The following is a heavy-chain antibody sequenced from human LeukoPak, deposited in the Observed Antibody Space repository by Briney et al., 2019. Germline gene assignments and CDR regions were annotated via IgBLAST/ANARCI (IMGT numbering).Heavy chain of an antibody. D-gene: IGHD6-13*01. Sequence: PGGSLRLSCAAPGFTFSSYSMNWVRQAPGKGLEWVSSISSSSSYIYYADSVKGRFTISRDNAKNSLYLQMNSLRAEDTAVYYCARDIASARSRAAGNYWGQGTLVTASS. CDR1: GFTFSSYS. CDR2: ISSSSSYI. J-gene: IGHJ4*02. CDR3: ARDIASARSRAAGNY. V-gene: IGHV3-21*01.